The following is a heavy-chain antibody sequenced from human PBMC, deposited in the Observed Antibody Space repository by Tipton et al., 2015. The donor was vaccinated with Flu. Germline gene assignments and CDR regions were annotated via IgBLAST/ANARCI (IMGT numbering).Heavy chain of an antibody. D-gene: IGHD3-10*01. CDR2: TSYSGST. CDR1: GGSISTGGYY. Sequence: TLSLTCTVSGGSISTGGYYWIWIRQHPGKGLEWIAYTSYSGSTFYNPPLKSRVTISVDTSKNQFSLKLTSVTVADTAVYYCARGDSHGSAVRWGQGTRVTVSS. V-gene: IGHV4-31*03. CDR3: ARGDSHGSAVR. J-gene: IGHJ4*01.